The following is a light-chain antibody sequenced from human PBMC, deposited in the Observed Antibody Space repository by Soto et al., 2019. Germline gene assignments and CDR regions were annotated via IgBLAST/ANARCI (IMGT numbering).Light chain of an antibody. Sequence: EIVLTQSPGTLSLSPGERATLSCRASQSVSSSYLAWYQQKPGQAPRLLIYAASSRATGIPDRFSGSGSGTDFTLTISRLEPEDFAVYYCQQYNNWPRWTFGQGTKVEIK. J-gene: IGKJ1*01. V-gene: IGKV3-20*01. CDR3: QQYNNWPRWT. CDR2: AAS. CDR1: QSVSSSY.